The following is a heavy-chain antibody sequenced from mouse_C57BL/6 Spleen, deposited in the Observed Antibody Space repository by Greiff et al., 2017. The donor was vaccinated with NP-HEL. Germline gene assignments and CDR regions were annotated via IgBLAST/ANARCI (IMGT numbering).Heavy chain of an antibody. CDR2: IYPSDSET. CDR3: AREAGTSNFDY. Sequence: QVQLQQPGAELVRPGSSVKLSCKASGYTFTSYWMDWVKQRPGQGLEWIGNIYPSDSETHYNQKFKDKATLTVDKSSSTAYMQLSSLTSEDSAVYYCAREAGTSNFDYWGQGTTLTVSS. J-gene: IGHJ2*01. CDR1: GYTFTSYW. V-gene: IGHV1-61*01. D-gene: IGHD3-3*01.